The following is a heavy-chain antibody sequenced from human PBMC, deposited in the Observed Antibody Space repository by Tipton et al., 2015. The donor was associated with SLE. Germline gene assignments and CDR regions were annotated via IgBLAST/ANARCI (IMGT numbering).Heavy chain of an antibody. CDR3: ARRASWYPFDY. D-gene: IGHD6-13*01. J-gene: IGHJ4*01. Sequence: SLRLSCEASGFTFDDYGMHWVRQAPGKGLEWVSGISWNSGRIDYADSVKGRFTISRDNAKRSLYLQMNRLRADDTAVYYCARRASWYPFDYWGHGTLVTVSS. CDR2: ISWNSGRI. V-gene: IGHV3-9*01. CDR1: GFTFDDYG.